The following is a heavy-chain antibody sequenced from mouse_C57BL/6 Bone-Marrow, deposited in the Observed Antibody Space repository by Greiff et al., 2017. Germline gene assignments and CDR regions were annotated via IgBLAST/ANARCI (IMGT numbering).Heavy chain of an antibody. Sequence: VQLQQSGAELAKPGASVKLSCKASGYTFTSYWMHWVKQRPGQGLEWIGYINPSSGYTKYNQKFKDKATLTADTSSSTAYMQLSSLTYEDSAVYYCAKGSTNVDYWGQGTTLTVSS. CDR2: INPSSGYT. CDR1: GYTFTSYW. V-gene: IGHV1-7*01. J-gene: IGHJ2*01. CDR3: AKGSTNVDY. D-gene: IGHD1-1*01.